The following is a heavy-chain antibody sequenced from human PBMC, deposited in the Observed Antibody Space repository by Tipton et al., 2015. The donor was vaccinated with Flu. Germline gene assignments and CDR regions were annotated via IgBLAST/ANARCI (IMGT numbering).Heavy chain of an antibody. V-gene: IGHV3-11*01. J-gene: IGHJ4*02. Sequence: SLRLSCAASGFTFSDYYMSWIRQAPGKGLEWVSYISSSGSTIYYADSVKGRFTISRDNAKNSLYLQMNSLRAEDTAVYYCASDGAYCGGDCYPPFDYWGQGTLVTVSS. CDR2: ISSSGSTI. D-gene: IGHD2-21*02. CDR3: ASDGAYCGGDCYPPFDY. CDR1: GFTFSDYY.